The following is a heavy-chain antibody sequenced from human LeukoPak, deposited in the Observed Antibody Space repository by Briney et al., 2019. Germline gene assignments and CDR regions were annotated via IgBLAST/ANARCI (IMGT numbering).Heavy chain of an antibody. J-gene: IGHJ6*02. CDR3: ARGGYCSSTSCYRAYYYGMDV. V-gene: IGHV4-34*01. CDR1: GGSFSGYY. CDR2: INHSGST. Sequence: SETLSFTCAVYGGSFSGYYWSWIRQPPGKGLEWIGEINHSGSTNYNPSLKSRVTISVDTSKNQFSLKLSSVTAADTAVYYCARGGYCSSTSCYRAYYYGMDVWGQGTTVTVSS. D-gene: IGHD2-2*02.